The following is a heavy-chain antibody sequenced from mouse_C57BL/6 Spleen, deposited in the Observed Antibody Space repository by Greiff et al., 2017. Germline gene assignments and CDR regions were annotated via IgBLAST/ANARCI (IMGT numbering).Heavy chain of an antibody. V-gene: IGHV5-17*01. CDR2: ISSGSSTI. CDR3: AKNWDPL. J-gene: IGHJ1*03. CDR1: GFTFSDYG. Sequence: DVKLVESGGGLVKPGGSLKLSCAASGFTFSDYGMHWVRQAPEKGLEWVAYISSGSSTIYYADTVKGRFTISRDNAKNTLFLQMTSLRSEDTAMYYCAKNWDPLWGTGTTVTVSS. D-gene: IGHD4-1*01.